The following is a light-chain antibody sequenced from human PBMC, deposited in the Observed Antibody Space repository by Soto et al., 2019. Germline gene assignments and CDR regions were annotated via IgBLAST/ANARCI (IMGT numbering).Light chain of an antibody. CDR1: SSDVGGYNY. CDR3: SSYTSSSTLYV. J-gene: IGLJ1*01. V-gene: IGLV2-14*01. Sequence: QSVLTDPASVSGSPGHSITISFTGTSSDVGGYNYVSWYQQHPGKAPKLMIYEVSNRPSGVSNRFSGSKSGNTASLTISGLQAEDEADYYCSSYTSSSTLYVFGTGTKVTVL. CDR2: EVS.